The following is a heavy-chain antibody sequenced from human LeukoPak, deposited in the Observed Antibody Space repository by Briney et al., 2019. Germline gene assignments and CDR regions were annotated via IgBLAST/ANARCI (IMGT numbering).Heavy chain of an antibody. CDR1: GFTFSSYG. CDR3: QLYYYGSGSYYNPDAFDI. Sequence: GRSLRLSCAASGFTFSSYGMHWVRQAPGKGLEWMAVISYDGSNKYYADSVKGRFTISRDNSKNTLYLQMNSLRAEDTAVYYCQLYYYGSGSYYNPDAFDIWGQGTMVTVSS. J-gene: IGHJ3*02. CDR2: ISYDGSNK. V-gene: IGHV3-30*03. D-gene: IGHD3-10*01.